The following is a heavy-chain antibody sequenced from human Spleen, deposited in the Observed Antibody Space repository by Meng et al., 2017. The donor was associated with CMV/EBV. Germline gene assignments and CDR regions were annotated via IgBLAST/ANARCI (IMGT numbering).Heavy chain of an antibody. Sequence: GGSLRLSCSASGFTFSSYEMNWVRQAPGKGLEWVSYISSSGYTIYYADSVKGRFTISRDNAKNSLYLQMNSLRAEDTAVYYCARLPLGYCSSITCYKFDYWGQGTLVTVSS. J-gene: IGHJ4*02. CDR1: GFTFSSYE. CDR3: ARLPLGYCSSITCYKFDY. D-gene: IGHD2-2*02. CDR2: ISSSGYTI. V-gene: IGHV3-48*03.